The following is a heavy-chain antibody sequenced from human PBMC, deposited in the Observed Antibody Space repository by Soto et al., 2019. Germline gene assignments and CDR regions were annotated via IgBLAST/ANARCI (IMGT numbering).Heavy chain of an antibody. D-gene: IGHD3-10*01. CDR3: AHSPNSSGSGSNEYFQH. Sequence: QITLKESGPTLVKPTQTLTLTCTFSGFSLSTSGVGVGWIRQPPGKALEWLALIYWDDDKRYSPSLKSRLTITKDSSKHQVVLTMTNTDPVDTATYYCAHSPNSSGSGSNEYFQHWGQGPLVTVSS. V-gene: IGHV2-5*02. CDR2: IYWDDDK. CDR1: GFSLSTSGVG. J-gene: IGHJ1*01.